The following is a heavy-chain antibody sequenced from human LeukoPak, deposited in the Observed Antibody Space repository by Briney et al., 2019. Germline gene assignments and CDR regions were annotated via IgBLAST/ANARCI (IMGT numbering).Heavy chain of an antibody. D-gene: IGHD3-16*01. V-gene: IGHV4-59*01. CDR1: GGSISSYY. J-gene: IGHJ6*02. CDR3: ARFGVDYDMDV. Sequence: SSETPSLTCTVSGGSISSYYWSWIRQPAGKGLEWIGQIHYTGKPDYNPSLKSRITISVDTSKNQVSLQVSSVTAADSAIYYCARFGVDYDMDVWGHGTTVTVFS. CDR2: IHYTGKP.